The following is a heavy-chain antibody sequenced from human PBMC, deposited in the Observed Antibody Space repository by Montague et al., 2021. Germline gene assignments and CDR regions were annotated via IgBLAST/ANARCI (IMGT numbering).Heavy chain of an antibody. V-gene: IGHV3-30*18. J-gene: IGHJ2*01. CDR2: TSNDGTFK. D-gene: IGHD1-1*01. CDR1: GFTFKNSA. Sequence: SLRLSCAASGFTFKNSAMHWFRQAPGRGLEWVAATSNDGTFKYYVDSVKGRFTISRDNSMNTLYLQMNSLRPEDTAVYYCAKPIVPTGTWFFDLWGRGILVTVSS. CDR3: AKPIVPTGTWFFDL.